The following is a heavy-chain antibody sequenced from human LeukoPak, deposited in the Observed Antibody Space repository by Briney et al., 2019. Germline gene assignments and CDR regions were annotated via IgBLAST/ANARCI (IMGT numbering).Heavy chain of an antibody. CDR3: ARGATISETGYFDF. D-gene: IGHD5-24*01. CDR1: GGSFSRYY. J-gene: IGHJ4*03. V-gene: IGHV4-34*01. Sequence: PSETLSLTCAVYGGSFSRYYWSWIRQSPGKGLEWXXEIDHRGDTNYNPSVKSRVTISVDTSKNQFSLKVRSLSAADTAVYYCARGATISETGYFDFWGQGTPVTVSS. CDR2: IDHRGDT.